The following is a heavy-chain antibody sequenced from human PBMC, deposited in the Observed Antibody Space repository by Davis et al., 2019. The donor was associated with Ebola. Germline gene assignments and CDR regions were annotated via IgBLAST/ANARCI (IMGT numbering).Heavy chain of an antibody. V-gene: IGHV1-2*02. CDR2: VNPSNGGT. CDR3: ARDLSGDDGY. J-gene: IGHJ4*02. CDR1: GYTFRGYY. D-gene: IGHD5-24*01. Sequence: ALVKVSCKTSGYTFRGYYIHWVRQAPGKGLEWMGWVNPSNGGTKYAQQFQGRVIMTRDTSISTAYMELRSLTSDDTAVYYCARDLSGDDGYWGQGTLVVVSS.